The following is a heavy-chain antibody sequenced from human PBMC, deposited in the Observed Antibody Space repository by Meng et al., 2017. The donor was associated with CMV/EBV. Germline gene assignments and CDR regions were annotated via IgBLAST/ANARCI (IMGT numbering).Heavy chain of an antibody. D-gene: IGHD3-10*01. V-gene: IGHV3-7*01. CDR1: GFTFSSYW. J-gene: IGHJ6*02. CDR3: ARVLYYGSGSYYSPQNYYYYYGMDV. Sequence: GESLKISCAASGFTFSSYWMSWVRQAPGKGLEWVANIKQDGSEKYYVDSVKGRFTISRDNAKNSLYLQMNSLRAEDTAVYYCARVLYYGSGSYYSPQNYYYYYGMDVWGQGTTVTVSS. CDR2: IKQDGSEK.